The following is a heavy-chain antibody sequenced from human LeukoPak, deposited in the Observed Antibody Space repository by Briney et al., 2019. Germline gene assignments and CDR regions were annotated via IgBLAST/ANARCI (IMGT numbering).Heavy chain of an antibody. CDR2: INPNGGSA. CDR3: ARGSYDSSGSYSIPRYNWFDP. J-gene: IGHJ5*02. CDR1: GYTFTSYY. D-gene: IGHD3-22*01. Sequence: ASVKVSCKASGYTFTSYYMHWVRQAPGQGLEWTGIINPNGGSADYAQKFQGRVTMTRDTSTSTVYMELSSLRSEDTAVYYCARGSYDSSGSYSIPRYNWFDPWGQGTLVTVSS. V-gene: IGHV1-46*01.